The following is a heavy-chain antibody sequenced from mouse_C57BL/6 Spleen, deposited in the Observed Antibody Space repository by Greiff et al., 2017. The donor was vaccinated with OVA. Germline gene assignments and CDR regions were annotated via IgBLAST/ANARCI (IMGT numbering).Heavy chain of an antibody. CDR3: AREKGSNYPYAMDY. CDR1: GYTFTSYW. J-gene: IGHJ4*01. V-gene: IGHV1-53*01. CDR2: INPSNGGT. D-gene: IGHD2-5*01. Sequence: VQLQQSGTELVKPGASVKLSCKASGYTFTSYWMHWVKQRPGQGLEWIGNINPSNGGTNYNEKLKSKATLTVDKSSSTAYMQLSSLTSEDSAVYYCAREKGSNYPYAMDYWGQGTSVTVSS.